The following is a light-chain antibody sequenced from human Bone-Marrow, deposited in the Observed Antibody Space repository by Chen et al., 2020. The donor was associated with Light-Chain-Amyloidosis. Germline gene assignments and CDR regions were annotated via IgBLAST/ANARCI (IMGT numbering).Light chain of an antibody. CDR3: CSYAGSSYV. V-gene: IGLV2-23*01. CDR2: EGS. J-gene: IGLJ1*01. CDR1: SSDVGSYNL. Sequence: QSALTQPASVSGSPGQSITISCTGTSSDVGSYNLFPWYQQHPAKAPKLMIYEGSKRPSGVSTRFSGSKTGNTASLRISGLQAEDDADYYCCSYAGSSYVFGTGTKVTVL.